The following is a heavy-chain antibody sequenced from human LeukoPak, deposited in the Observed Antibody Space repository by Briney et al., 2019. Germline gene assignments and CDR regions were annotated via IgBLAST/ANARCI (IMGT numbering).Heavy chain of an antibody. CDR2: IYHSGST. V-gene: IGHV4-30-2*01. D-gene: IGHD5-18*01. CDR1: GGSISSGGYY. J-gene: IGHJ2*01. Sequence: SQTLSLTCTVSGGSISSGGYYWSWIRQPPGKGLEWIGYIYHSGSTNYNPSLKSRVTISVDTSKNQFSLKLSSVTAADTAVYYCARAPGYSYGYWYFDLWGRGTLVTVSS. CDR3: ARAPGYSYGYWYFDL.